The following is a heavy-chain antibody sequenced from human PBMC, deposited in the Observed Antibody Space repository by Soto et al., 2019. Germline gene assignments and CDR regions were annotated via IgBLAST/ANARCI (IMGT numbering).Heavy chain of an antibody. Sequence: SETLSLTCTVSGGSISSYYWSWIRQPPGKGLEWIGYIYYSGSTNYNPSLKSRVTISVDTSKNQFSLKLSSVTAADTAVYYCARAVIKGYCSGGSCYSFSFDYWGQGTLVTVSS. CDR2: IYYSGST. V-gene: IGHV4-59*01. CDR3: ARAVIKGYCSGGSCYSFSFDY. D-gene: IGHD2-15*01. CDR1: GGSISSYY. J-gene: IGHJ4*02.